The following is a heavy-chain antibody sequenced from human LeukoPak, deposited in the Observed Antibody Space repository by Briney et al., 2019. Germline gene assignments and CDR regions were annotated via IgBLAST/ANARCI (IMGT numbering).Heavy chain of an antibody. CDR3: ARRTAAGKGAFDY. CDR2: IYTSGST. Sequence: SETLSLTCTVSGGSISSGSYYWSWIRRPAWKGLEWIGRIYTSGSTNYNPSLKSRVTTSVDTSKNQFSLKLRSVTAADTAVCYCARRTAAGKGAFDYWGQGTLVTVSS. D-gene: IGHD6-13*01. J-gene: IGHJ4*02. V-gene: IGHV4-61*02. CDR1: GGSISSGSYY.